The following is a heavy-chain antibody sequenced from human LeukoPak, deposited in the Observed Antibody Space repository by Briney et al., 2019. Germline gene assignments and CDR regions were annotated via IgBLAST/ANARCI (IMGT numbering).Heavy chain of an antibody. CDR3: AALGHYDFWSGYYTDY. J-gene: IGHJ4*02. Sequence: GGSLRLSCAASGFIFSSYGMHWVRQAPGKGLEWVAVIWYDGSNKYYADSVKGRFTISRDNSKNTLYLQMNSLRAEDTAVYYCAALGHYDFWSGYYTDYWGQGTLVTVSS. D-gene: IGHD3-3*01. V-gene: IGHV3-33*01. CDR2: IWYDGSNK. CDR1: GFIFSSYG.